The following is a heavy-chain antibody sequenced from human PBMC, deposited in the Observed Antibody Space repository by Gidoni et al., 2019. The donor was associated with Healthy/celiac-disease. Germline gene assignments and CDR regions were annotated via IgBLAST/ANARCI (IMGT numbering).Heavy chain of an antibody. CDR1: GSSFTSYW. V-gene: IGHV5-51*03. CDR2: IYTGDVDT. D-gene: IGHD3-22*01. CDR3: ARGGPPDYYDSSGYYRY. Sequence: VQLVQSGAELKQPGESLKISCKGAGSSFTSYWIGWVRQMPGKGLAWIGIIYTGDVDTRYSPSFQGQVTISADKSISTAYLQWSSLKASDTAMYYCARGGPPDYYDSSGYYRYWGQGTLVTVSS. J-gene: IGHJ4*02.